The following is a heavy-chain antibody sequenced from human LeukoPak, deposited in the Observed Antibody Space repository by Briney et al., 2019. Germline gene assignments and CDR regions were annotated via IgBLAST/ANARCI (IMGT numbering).Heavy chain of an antibody. CDR2: IYYSGNT. CDR3: ARQGRTPNYFDY. V-gene: IGHV4-59*08. Sequence: SETLSLTCTVSGGSIRSYYWSWIRQPPGKGLEWIGYIYYSGNTNYNPSLKSRVTISIDTSKNQFSLRLSSVTAADTAVYYCARQGRTPNYFDYWGQGTLVTVPS. CDR1: GGSIRSYY. J-gene: IGHJ4*02.